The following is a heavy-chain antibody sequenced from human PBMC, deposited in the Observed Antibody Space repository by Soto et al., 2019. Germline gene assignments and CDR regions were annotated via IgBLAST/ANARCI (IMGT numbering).Heavy chain of an antibody. J-gene: IGHJ5*02. CDR2: IYYSGST. V-gene: IGHV4-59*08. Sequence: SETLSVTCTVSGGSISSYYWSWIRQPPGKGLEWIGYIYYSGSTNYNPSLKSRVTISVDTSKNQFSLKLSSVTAADTAVYYCARLMFSRHNWFDPWGQGTLVTVSS. D-gene: IGHD3-10*02. CDR3: ARLMFSRHNWFDP. CDR1: GGSISSYY.